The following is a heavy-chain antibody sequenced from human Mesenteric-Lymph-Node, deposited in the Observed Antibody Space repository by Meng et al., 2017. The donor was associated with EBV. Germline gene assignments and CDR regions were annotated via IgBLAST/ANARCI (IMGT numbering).Heavy chain of an antibody. CDR2: IYYSGST. Sequence: VQIQPWGAGLLKPSETLSLTCAVYGGSFSSSSYYWGWIRQPPGKGLEWIGSIYYSGSTYYNPSLKSRVTISVDTSKNQFSLKLSSVTAADTAVYYCARHLTIQLWFAWFDPWGQGTLVTVSS. D-gene: IGHD5-18*01. CDR1: GGSFSSSSYY. J-gene: IGHJ5*02. CDR3: ARHLTIQLWFAWFDP. V-gene: IGHV4-39*01.